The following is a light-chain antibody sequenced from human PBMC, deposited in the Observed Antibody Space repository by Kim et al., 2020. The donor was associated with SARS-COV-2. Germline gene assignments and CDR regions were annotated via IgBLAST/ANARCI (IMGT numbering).Light chain of an antibody. CDR3: SSYSSSSTPCV. Sequence: SITIPCTGTSIDIGTYNYVSWYQQHPGKPPKLMIFDVSNRPSGVSNRFSGSKSGNTASLTISGLQAEDEADYYCSSYSSSSTPCVFGTGTKVTVL. V-gene: IGLV2-14*03. CDR1: SIDIGTYNY. J-gene: IGLJ1*01. CDR2: DVS.